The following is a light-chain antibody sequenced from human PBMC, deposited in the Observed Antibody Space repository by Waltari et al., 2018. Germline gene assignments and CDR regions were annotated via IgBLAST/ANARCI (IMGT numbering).Light chain of an antibody. Sequence: DIQLTQSPSSLSASVEDRVTITCQASQAITNYLNWYQQKPGKAPKLLIYDASNLQTGVPSRFSGSQSGTEFTFTIASLQPEDVATYYCQRYDNLPVFAFGPGTKVNVK. V-gene: IGKV1-33*01. CDR2: DAS. CDR1: QAITNY. CDR3: QRYDNLPVFA. J-gene: IGKJ3*01.